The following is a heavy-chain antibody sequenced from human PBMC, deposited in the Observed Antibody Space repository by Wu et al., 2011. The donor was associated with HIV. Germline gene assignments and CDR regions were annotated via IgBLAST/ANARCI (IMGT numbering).Heavy chain of an antibody. CDR2: MSPKSGNT. CDR1: GYTFTSYD. D-gene: IGHD3-22*01. Sequence: QVQLVQSGAEMKKPGASVKVSCKASGYTFTSYDINWVRQATGQGLEWMGWMSPKSGNTGYAQKFQGRVTMTRNTSISTAYMELSSLRSEDTAIYYCASGYFDSSGETDWFDPWAREPWSPSPQ. CDR3: ASGYFDSSGETDWFDP. J-gene: IGHJ5*02. V-gene: IGHV1-8*01.